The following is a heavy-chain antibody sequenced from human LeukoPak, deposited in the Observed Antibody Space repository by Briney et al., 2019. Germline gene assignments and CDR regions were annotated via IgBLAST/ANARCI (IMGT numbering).Heavy chain of an antibody. V-gene: IGHV3-23*01. Sequence: GGSLRLSCAASGFTFSSYAMSWVRQAPGKGLEWVSAISGSGGSTYYADSVKGRFTISRDNSKNTLYLQMNSLRAEDTAVYYRARDRSGYGDNMDYWGQGTLVTVSS. CDR1: GFTFSSYA. CDR2: ISGSGGST. D-gene: IGHD4-17*01. J-gene: IGHJ4*02. CDR3: ARDRSGYGDNMDY.